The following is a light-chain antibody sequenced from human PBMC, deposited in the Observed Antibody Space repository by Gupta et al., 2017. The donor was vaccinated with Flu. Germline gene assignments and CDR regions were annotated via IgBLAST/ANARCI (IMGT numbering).Light chain of an antibody. V-gene: IGLV1-51*01. Sequence: SSNIGGNCVSWYQQVPGIAPTVIIYEDDKRPSGIPDRFSGSKSGTSATLVITGLQTGDEADYYCGVWDSSLTAGGFGGGTKLTVL. CDR3: GVWDSSLTAGG. CDR2: EDD. J-gene: IGLJ3*02. CDR1: SSNIGGNC.